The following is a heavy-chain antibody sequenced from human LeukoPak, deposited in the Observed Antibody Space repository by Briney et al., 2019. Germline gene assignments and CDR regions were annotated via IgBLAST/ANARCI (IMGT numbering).Heavy chain of an antibody. CDR2: ISSSSAI. Sequence: GGSLRLSCAASGFTFSSYEMNWVRQAQGKGLEWVSYISSSSAIYYADSVKGRFTISRDNAKNSLYLQMNSLRAEDTAVYYCVRFGSRWFLDYWGQGTLVTVSS. CDR3: VRFGSRWFLDY. V-gene: IGHV3-48*03. D-gene: IGHD6-13*01. J-gene: IGHJ4*02. CDR1: GFTFSSYE.